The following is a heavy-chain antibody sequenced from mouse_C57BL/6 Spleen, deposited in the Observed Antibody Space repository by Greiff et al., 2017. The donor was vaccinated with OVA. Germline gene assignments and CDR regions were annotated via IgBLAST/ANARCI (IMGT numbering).Heavy chain of an antibody. CDR1: GFTFSDYG. V-gene: IGHV5-17*01. CDR2: ISSGCSTI. D-gene: IGHD1-1*01. Sequence: EVQLVESGGGLVKPGGSLKLSCAASGFTFSDYGMHWVRQAPEKGLEWVAYISSGCSTIYYADTVKGPFTFSRANAKNTLFLQMTSLRSEETAMYYWARPHGSRAWFAYWGQGTLVTVSA. CDR3: ARPHGSRAWFAY. J-gene: IGHJ3*01.